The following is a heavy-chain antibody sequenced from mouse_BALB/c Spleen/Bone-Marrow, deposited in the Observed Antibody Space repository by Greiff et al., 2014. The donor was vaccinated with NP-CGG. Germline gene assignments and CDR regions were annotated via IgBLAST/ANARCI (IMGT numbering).Heavy chain of an antibody. J-gene: IGHJ1*01. D-gene: IGHD1-1*01. CDR1: GFNIKDTY. Sequence: VQLQQSGAELAKPGASVKLSCTASGFNIKDTYMHWVKQRPEQGLEWIGRIDPANGDTKYDPKFQGNATITADTSSNTAYLQLSSLTSEDTAVYYCTKPSFYYGSSYWYFDVWGAGTTVTVSS. CDR2: IDPANGDT. CDR3: TKPSFYYGSSYWYFDV. V-gene: IGHV14-3*02.